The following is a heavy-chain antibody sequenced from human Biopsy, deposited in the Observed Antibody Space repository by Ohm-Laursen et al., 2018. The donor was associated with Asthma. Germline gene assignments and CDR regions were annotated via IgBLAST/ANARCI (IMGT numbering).Heavy chain of an antibody. CDR2: ISKDASTQ. Sequence: SLRLSCSASGFSFSNFAIHWVRQAPGKGLEWVGVISKDASTQDYADSVKGRFTMARDNSKNTLYLQMHSLRAEDTAVYYCARGDSSNWSHYYFDYWGQGTLVTVSS. V-gene: IGHV3-30*12. CDR1: GFSFSNFA. D-gene: IGHD3-22*01. J-gene: IGHJ4*02. CDR3: ARGDSSNWSHYYFDY.